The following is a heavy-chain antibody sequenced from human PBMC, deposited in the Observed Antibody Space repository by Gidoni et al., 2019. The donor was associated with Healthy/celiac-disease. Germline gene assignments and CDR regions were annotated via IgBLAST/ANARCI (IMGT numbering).Heavy chain of an antibody. CDR3: ARTHIAAAGRYYYYYGMDV. CDR2: IDWDDDK. V-gene: IGHV2-70*01. Sequence: QVTLRASGPALVQPTQTLPLTCPFSGFSLSTSGMCVSWIRQPPGKALEWLALIDWDDDKYYNTAMKTRLTISKETSKNQVVLTMTNMDPVDTATYYCARTHIAAAGRYYYYYGMDVWGQGTTVTVSS. J-gene: IGHJ6*02. D-gene: IGHD6-13*01. CDR1: GFSLSTSGMC.